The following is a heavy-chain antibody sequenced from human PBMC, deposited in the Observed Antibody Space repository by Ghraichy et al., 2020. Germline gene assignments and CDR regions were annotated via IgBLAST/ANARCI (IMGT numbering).Heavy chain of an antibody. CDR3: ARHGAWSVYNYYPMDV. V-gene: IGHV4-39*01. J-gene: IGHJ6*02. Sequence: SETLSLTCSVSGGPFTSHNYHLAWIRQSPGKPLEWIGTISHTGKAYYEPSLKSRLSMSVDTSNQQFSLRLESVAAADTGVYYCARHGAWSVYNYYPMDVWGQGTAVTVSS. CDR2: ISHTGKA. D-gene: IGHD1-1*01. CDR1: GGPFTSHNYH.